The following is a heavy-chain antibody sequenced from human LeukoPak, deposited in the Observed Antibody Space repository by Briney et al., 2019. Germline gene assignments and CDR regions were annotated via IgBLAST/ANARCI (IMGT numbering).Heavy chain of an antibody. CDR2: IYYNGST. V-gene: IGHV4-59*01. Sequence: PSETLSLTCTVSGGSISSYYWSWIRQPPGKGLEWIGYIYYNGSTNYNPSLKSRVTISVDTSKNQFSLKLSSVTAADTAVYYCARDRYSGSYSDAFDIWGQGTMVTVSS. CDR1: GGSISSYY. CDR3: ARDRYSGSYSDAFDI. J-gene: IGHJ3*02. D-gene: IGHD1-26*01.